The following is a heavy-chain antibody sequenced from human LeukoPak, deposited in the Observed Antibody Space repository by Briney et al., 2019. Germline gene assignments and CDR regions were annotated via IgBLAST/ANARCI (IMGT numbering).Heavy chain of an antibody. CDR2: TYYRSKWYN. J-gene: IGHJ6*02. D-gene: IGHD3-22*01. Sequence: SQTLSLTCAISGDSVSSNSGTWHWIRQSPSRGLEWLGRTYYRSKWYNDYATSVKSRLTINPETSKNQFSLQLNSVTPEDTAVYYCARGHYYSRGYFGGMDVWGQGTTVTVSS. CDR3: ARGHYYSRGYFGGMDV. CDR1: GDSVSSNSGT. V-gene: IGHV6-1*01.